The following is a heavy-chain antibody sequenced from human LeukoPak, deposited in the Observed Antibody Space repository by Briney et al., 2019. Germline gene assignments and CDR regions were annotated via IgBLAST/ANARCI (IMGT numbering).Heavy chain of an antibody. CDR2: ISGSGGST. V-gene: IGHV3-23*01. J-gene: IGHJ4*02. CDR1: GFTFSSYA. CDR3: AKDRDSSGYYDY. D-gene: IGHD3-22*01. Sequence: GGSLRLSCAASGFTFSSYAMSWVRQAPGKGLEWVSAISGSGGSTYYADSVKGRFTISRDNSKNTLYLQMNSLRAEDMAVYYCAKDRDSSGYYDYWGQGTLVTVSS.